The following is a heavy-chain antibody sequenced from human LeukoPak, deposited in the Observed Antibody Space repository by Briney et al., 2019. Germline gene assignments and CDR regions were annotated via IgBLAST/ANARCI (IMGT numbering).Heavy chain of an antibody. J-gene: IGHJ6*02. Sequence: GESLKISCKGSGYSFTSYWIGWVRQMPGKGLEWMGIIYPGDSDTRYSPSFQGQVTILADKSISTAHLQWSSLKASDTAMYYCARHHRDGYNFYYYYGMDVWGQGTTVTVSS. CDR3: ARHHRDGYNFYYYYGMDV. D-gene: IGHD5-24*01. CDR2: IYPGDSDT. V-gene: IGHV5-51*01. CDR1: GYSFTSYW.